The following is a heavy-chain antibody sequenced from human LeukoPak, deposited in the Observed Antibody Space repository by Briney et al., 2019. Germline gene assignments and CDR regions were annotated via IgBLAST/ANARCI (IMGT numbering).Heavy chain of an antibody. J-gene: IGHJ4*02. Sequence: GGSLRLSCAASGFTFSSYAMHWVRQAPGKGLEWVAVISYDGSNKYYADSVKGRFTISRDNSKNTLYLQMNSLRAEDTAVYYCARSLVGATGTVAGNFDYWGQGTLVTVSS. D-gene: IGHD1-26*01. CDR1: GFTFSSYA. CDR3: ARSLVGATGTVAGNFDY. V-gene: IGHV3-30-3*01. CDR2: ISYDGSNK.